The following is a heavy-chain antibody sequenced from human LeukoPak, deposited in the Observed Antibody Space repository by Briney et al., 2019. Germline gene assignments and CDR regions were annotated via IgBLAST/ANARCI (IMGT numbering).Heavy chain of an antibody. CDR3: ARDLHSGHTFDP. V-gene: IGHV3-66*01. CDR1: GFTVSSNY. CDR2: IYSGGST. Sequence: GGSLRLSCAASGFTVSSNYMSWVRQAPGKGLEWVSVIYSGGSTYYADSVKGRFTISRDNSKNTLYLQMNSLRAEDTAVYYCARDLHSGHTFDPWVQGTLVTVSS. J-gene: IGHJ5*02.